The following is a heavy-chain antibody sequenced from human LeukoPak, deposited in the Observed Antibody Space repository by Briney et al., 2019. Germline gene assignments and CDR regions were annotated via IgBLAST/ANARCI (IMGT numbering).Heavy chain of an antibody. CDR1: GYTFTGYY. CDR2: IIPIFGTA. J-gene: IGHJ4*02. V-gene: IGHV1-69*13. CDR3: ASGIWFGELFFDY. Sequence: ASVKVSCKASGYTFTGYYMHWVRQAPGQGLEWMGGIIPIFGTANYAQKFQGRVTITADESTSTAYMELSSLRSEDTAVYYCASGIWFGELFFDYWGQGTLVTVSS. D-gene: IGHD3-10*01.